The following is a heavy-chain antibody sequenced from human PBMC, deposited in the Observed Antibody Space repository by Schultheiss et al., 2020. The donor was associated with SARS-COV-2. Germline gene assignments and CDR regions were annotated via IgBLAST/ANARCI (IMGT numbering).Heavy chain of an antibody. Sequence: GGSLRLSCAASGFTFSSYAMHWVRQAPGKGLEWVAVISYDGSNKYYADSVKGRFTISRDNSKNTLYLQMNSLRAEDTAVYYCAKDRQGYFDYWGQGTLVTVSS. CDR3: AKDRQGYFDY. CDR2: ISYDGSNK. V-gene: IGHV3-30*07. CDR1: GFTFSSYA. J-gene: IGHJ4*02.